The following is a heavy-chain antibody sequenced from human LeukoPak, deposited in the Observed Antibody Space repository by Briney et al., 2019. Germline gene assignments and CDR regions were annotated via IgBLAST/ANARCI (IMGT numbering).Heavy chain of an antibody. CDR1: GFTFSANS. D-gene: IGHD4-11*01. V-gene: IGHV3-48*01. CDR3: ARDQAYSFDY. J-gene: IGHJ4*02. CDR2: IGSSSSPI. Sequence: PGGSLRLSCAASGFTFSANSMNWVRQAPEKGLEWVSYIGSSSSPIYYADSVKGRFTISRDNAKNSLYLQMDSLRAEDTAVYYCARDQAYSFDYWGQGTLVTVSS.